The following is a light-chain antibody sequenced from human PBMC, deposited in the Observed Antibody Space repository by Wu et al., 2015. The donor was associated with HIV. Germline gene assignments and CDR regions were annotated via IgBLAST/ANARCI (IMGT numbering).Light chain of an antibody. CDR2: DAS. J-gene: IGKJ4*01. V-gene: IGKV3-11*01. Sequence: EIVLTQSPATLSLSPGERATLSCRASQSVSSYLAWYQQKPGQAPRLLIYDASNRATGIPARFSGSGSGTDFTLTISSLEPEDFAVYYCQQRSNWLTFGGGPRW. CDR3: QQRSNWLT. CDR1: QSVSSY.